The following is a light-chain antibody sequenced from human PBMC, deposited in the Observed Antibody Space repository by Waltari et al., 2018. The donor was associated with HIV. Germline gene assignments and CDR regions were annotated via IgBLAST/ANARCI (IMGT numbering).Light chain of an antibody. CDR1: QSISST. V-gene: IGKV3-15*01. J-gene: IGKJ1*01. CDR3: QQYNTWPPA. CDR2: GAS. Sequence: IVMTQSPATLSVSLGETAPLSCRASQSISSTLARYQQKPCQAPRLLIYGASTRATGVPARFSGSGSGTEFTLTISSLQSEDFAVYYCQQYNTWPPAFGQGTKVEIK.